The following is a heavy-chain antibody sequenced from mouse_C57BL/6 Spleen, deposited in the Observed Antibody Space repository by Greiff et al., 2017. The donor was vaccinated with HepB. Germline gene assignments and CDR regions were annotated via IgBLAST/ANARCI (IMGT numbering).Heavy chain of an antibody. CDR2: IYPGSGNT. J-gene: IGHJ2*01. CDR1: GYTFTDYY. Sequence: LVEPGASVKISCKASGYTFTDYYINWVKQRPGQGLEWIGWIYPGSGNTKYNEKFKGKATLTVDTSSSTAYMQLSSLTSEDSAVYFCAVGDLPRYFDYWGQGTTLTVSS. D-gene: IGHD2-1*01. CDR3: AVGDLPRYFDY. V-gene: IGHV1-84*01.